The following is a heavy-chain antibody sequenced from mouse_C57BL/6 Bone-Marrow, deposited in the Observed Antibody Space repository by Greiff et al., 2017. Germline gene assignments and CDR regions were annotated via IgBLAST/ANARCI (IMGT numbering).Heavy chain of an antibody. V-gene: IGHV1-82*01. D-gene: IGHD1-1*01. CDR2: IYPGDGDT. CDR1: GYAFSSSW. J-gene: IGHJ2*01. Sequence: VKLMESGPELVKPGASVKISCKASGYAFSSSWMNWVKQRPGKGLEWIGRIYPGDGDTNYNGKFKGKATLTADKSSSTAYMQLSSLTSEDSAVYFCARGYYGSTLYWGQGTTLTVSS. CDR3: ARGYYGSTLY.